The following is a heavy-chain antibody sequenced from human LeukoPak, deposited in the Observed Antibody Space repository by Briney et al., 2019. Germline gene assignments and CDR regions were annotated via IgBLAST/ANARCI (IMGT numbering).Heavy chain of an antibody. D-gene: IGHD6-13*01. Sequence: GRSLRLSCAASGFTFADYAMHWVRQAPGEGLEWGSGSWNSGSIGYADSVKGRFTISRDNAKTSLYLQMNSLRAEDTALYYCVKDKGVEAAAGTWGGFDYWGQGTLVTVSS. CDR1: GFTFADYA. CDR2: SWNSGSI. CDR3: VKDKGVEAAAGTWGGFDY. V-gene: IGHV3-9*01. J-gene: IGHJ4*02.